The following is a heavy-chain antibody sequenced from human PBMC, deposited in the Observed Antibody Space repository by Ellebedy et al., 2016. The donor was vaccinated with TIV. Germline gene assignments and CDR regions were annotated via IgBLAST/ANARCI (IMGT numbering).Heavy chain of an antibody. V-gene: IGHV3-7*03. CDR2: INQYGSGK. D-gene: IGHD6-19*01. CDR3: ARDSSDWPQIDY. CDR1: GFIFSSYW. J-gene: IGHJ4*02. Sequence: PGGSLRLSCGASGFIFSSYWMSWVRQAPGKGLEWVANINQYGSGKNYVDSEKGRFTISRDNARNSVHLQMNSLKAEDTAVYYCARDSSDWPQIDYWGQGTLVTVSS.